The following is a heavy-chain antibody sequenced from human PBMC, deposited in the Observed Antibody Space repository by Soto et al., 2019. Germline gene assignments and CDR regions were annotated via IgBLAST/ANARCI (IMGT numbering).Heavy chain of an antibody. CDR2: IYYSGST. V-gene: IGHV4-59*01. J-gene: IGHJ4*02. CDR1: GDSISSYY. CDR3: ARGCPSDSGSYYFDH. Sequence: SETLSLTCTVSGDSISSYYWSWIRQPPGKGLEWIGYIYYSGSTNYNPSLKSRVTISVDTSKNQFSLKLSSVTAADTAVYYCARGCPSDSGSYYFDHWGQGTLVTVSS. D-gene: IGHD3-10*01.